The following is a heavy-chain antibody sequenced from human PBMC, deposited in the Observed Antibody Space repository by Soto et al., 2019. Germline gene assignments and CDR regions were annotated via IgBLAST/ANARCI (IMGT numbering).Heavy chain of an antibody. CDR2: INPSGGST. Sequence: GASVKVSCKASGYAFNSYYMFLVRQAPGQGLEWMGIINPSGGSTSYAQKFQGRVTMTRDTSTSTVYMELSSLRSEDTAVYYCARDSRDGYNEYYYYYYGMDVWGQGTTVTVSS. J-gene: IGHJ6*02. CDR1: GYAFNSYY. D-gene: IGHD5-12*01. V-gene: IGHV1-46*02. CDR3: ARDSRDGYNEYYYYYYGMDV.